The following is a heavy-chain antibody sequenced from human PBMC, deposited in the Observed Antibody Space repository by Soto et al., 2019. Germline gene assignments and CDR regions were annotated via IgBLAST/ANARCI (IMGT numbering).Heavy chain of an antibody. CDR3: ARHEGYSYGSHHFDY. V-gene: IGHV3-53*02. Sequence: EVQLVETGGGLIQPGGSLRLSCAASGFTVSSNYMSWVRQAPGKGLEWVSVIYSGGSTYYADSVKGRFTISRDNSKNTLYLQMNSLRAEDTAVYYCARHEGYSYGSHHFDYWGQGTLVTVSS. CDR1: GFTVSSNY. D-gene: IGHD5-18*01. J-gene: IGHJ4*02. CDR2: IYSGGST.